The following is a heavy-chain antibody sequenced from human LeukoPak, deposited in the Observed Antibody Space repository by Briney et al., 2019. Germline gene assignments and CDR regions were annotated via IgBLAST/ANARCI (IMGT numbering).Heavy chain of an antibody. D-gene: IGHD2-2*01. Sequence: GASVKVSCKASGYTFTGYYMHGVRQAPGQGLEWMGRINPNSGGTNYAQKFQGRVTMTRDTSISTAYMELSRLRSDDTAVYYCARDLNAWYQLLFYWGQGTLVTVSS. CDR2: INPNSGGT. V-gene: IGHV1-2*06. CDR3: ARDLNAWYQLLFY. J-gene: IGHJ4*02. CDR1: GYTFTGYY.